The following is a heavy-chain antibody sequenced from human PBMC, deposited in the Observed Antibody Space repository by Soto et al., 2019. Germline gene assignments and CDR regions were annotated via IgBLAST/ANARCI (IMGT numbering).Heavy chain of an antibody. J-gene: IGHJ4*02. CDR3: AKGRGGSGSLTPRVDF. CDR2: ISGGGNTT. D-gene: IGHD3-10*01. V-gene: IGHV3-23*01. Sequence: EVQLLESGGGLVQPGGSLRLSCAASGYTFNKYAMTWVRQAPGKGLEWVSAISGGGNTTSYADSVKGRFTVSRDGSKNSLYMQMSSLRAEDPAISYCAKGRGGSGSLTPRVDFWGQGTLVTVSS. CDR1: GYTFNKYA.